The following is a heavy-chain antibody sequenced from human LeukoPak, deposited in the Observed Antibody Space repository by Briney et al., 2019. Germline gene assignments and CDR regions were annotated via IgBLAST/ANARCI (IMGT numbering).Heavy chain of an antibody. CDR3: ARGGYGY. Sequence: GGSLRLSCAASGFTFSSYGMNWVRQAPGKGLEWVSSISSSSSYIYYAGSVKGRFTISRDNAKNSLYLQMNSLRAEDTAVYYCARGGYGYWGQGTLVTVSS. D-gene: IGHD5-18*01. CDR1: GFTFSSYG. V-gene: IGHV3-21*01. CDR2: ISSSSSYI. J-gene: IGHJ4*02.